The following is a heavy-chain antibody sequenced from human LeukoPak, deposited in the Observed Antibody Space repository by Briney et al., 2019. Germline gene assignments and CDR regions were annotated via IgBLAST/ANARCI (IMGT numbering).Heavy chain of an antibody. Sequence: GGSLRLSCAASGFTFSSYDMHWVRQATGKGLEWVSAIGTAGDTYYPGSVKGRFTISRENAKNSLYLQMNSLRAGDTAVYYCARSRSGTSSGGFDPWGQGTLVTVSS. D-gene: IGHD3-10*01. CDR2: IGTAGDT. V-gene: IGHV3-13*01. CDR1: GFTFSSYD. CDR3: ARSRSGTSSGGFDP. J-gene: IGHJ5*02.